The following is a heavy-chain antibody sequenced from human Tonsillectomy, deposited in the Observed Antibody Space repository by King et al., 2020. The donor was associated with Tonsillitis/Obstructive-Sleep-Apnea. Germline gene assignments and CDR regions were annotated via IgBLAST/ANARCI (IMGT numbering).Heavy chain of an antibody. Sequence: QLVQSGGGVVQPGRSLRLSCAASGFSFSSYAMHWVRQAPGKGLEWVAVTSYDGSNMYYANSVKGRLTISRDNSKNTLYLQMNSLRVEDTAVYYCAKPRGGVVTRDAYDIWGQGTMVTVSS. CDR1: GFSFSSYA. V-gene: IGHV3-30*18. CDR2: TSYDGSNM. CDR3: AKPRGGVVTRDAYDI. D-gene: IGHD4-23*01. J-gene: IGHJ3*02.